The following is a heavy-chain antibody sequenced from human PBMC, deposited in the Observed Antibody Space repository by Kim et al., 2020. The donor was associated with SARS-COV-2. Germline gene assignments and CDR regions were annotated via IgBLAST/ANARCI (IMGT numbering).Heavy chain of an antibody. V-gene: IGHV1-18*01. CDR3: ARDSALYSSGWPFDY. D-gene: IGHD6-19*01. Sequence: QKLQGRVTMTTDTSTSTAYMELRSLRSDDTAVYYCARDSALYSSGWPFDYWGQGTLVTVSS. J-gene: IGHJ4*02.